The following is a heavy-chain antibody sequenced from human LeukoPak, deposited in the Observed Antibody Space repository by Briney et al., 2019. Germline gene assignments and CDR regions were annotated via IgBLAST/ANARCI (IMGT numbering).Heavy chain of an antibody. J-gene: IGHJ5*02. D-gene: IGHD3-9*01. Sequence: ASVKVSCKASGYTFTSYDINWVRQATGQGLEWMGWMNPNSGNTGYAQKFQGRVTITRNTSISTAYMELSSLRSEDTAVYYCARSPVLRYFDWLPRFDPWGQGTLVTVSS. CDR1: GYTFTSYD. V-gene: IGHV1-8*03. CDR2: MNPNSGNT. CDR3: ARSPVLRYFDWLPRFDP.